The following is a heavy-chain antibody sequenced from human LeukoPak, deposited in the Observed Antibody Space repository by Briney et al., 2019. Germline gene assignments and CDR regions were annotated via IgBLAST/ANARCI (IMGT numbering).Heavy chain of an antibody. CDR3: ARELNSGYKGDC. CDR1: GGIFSGYY. V-gene: IGHV4-34*01. Sequence: SETLSLTCAVYGGIFSGYYWSWIRQPPGKGLEWIGEINHSGSTNYNPSLKSRVTISVDTSKNQFSLKLSSVVAADTAVYSCARELNSGYKGDCWREGTLVTVCS. D-gene: IGHD5-12*01. J-gene: IGHJ4*02. CDR2: INHSGST.